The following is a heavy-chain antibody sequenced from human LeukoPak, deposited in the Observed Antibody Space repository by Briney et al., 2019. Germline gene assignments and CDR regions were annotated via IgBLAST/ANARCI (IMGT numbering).Heavy chain of an antibody. CDR3: ASLQYYYDSSGYYWGVHDAFDI. D-gene: IGHD3-22*01. CDR2: IYTSGST. Sequence: SETLSLTCTVSGGSISSYYWSWIRQPAGKGLEWIGRIYTSGSTNYNPSLKSRVTMSVDTSKNQFSLKLSSVTAADTAVYYCASLQYYYDSSGYYWGVHDAFDIWGQGTMVTVSS. J-gene: IGHJ3*02. V-gene: IGHV4-4*07. CDR1: GGSISSYY.